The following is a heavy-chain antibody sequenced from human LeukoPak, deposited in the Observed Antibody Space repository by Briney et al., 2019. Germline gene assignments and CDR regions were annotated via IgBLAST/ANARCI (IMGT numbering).Heavy chain of an antibody. CDR1: GVSISSSTYY. V-gene: IGHV4-39*07. CDR3: ARGGGCSSTSCYTYWFDP. J-gene: IGHJ5*02. CDR2: IFYSGST. Sequence: SETLSLTCTVSGVSISSSTYYWGWIRQPPGKGLESIGIIFYSGSTYYNPSLKSRVTISVDTSKNQFSLNLSSVTAADTAVYYCARGGGCSSTSCYTYWFDPWGQGTLVTVSS. D-gene: IGHD2-2*02.